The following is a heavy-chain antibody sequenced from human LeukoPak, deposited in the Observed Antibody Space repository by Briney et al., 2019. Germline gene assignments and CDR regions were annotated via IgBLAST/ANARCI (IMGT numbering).Heavy chain of an antibody. V-gene: IGHV1-24*01. CDR3: ATWIIAAAGTFDY. Sequence: ASVKVSCKVSGYTLTELSMHWVRQAPGKGLEWVGGFDPEDGETIYAQKFQGRVTMTEDTSTDTAYMELSSLRSEDTAVYYCATWIIAAAGTFDYWGQGTLVTVSS. J-gene: IGHJ4*02. CDR2: FDPEDGET. D-gene: IGHD6-13*01. CDR1: GYTLTELS.